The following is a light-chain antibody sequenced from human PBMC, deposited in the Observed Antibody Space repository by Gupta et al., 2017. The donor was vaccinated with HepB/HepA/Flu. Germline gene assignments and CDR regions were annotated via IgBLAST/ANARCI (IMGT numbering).Light chain of an antibody. CDR1: SSDVGAYKY. J-gene: IGLJ3*02. CDR3: RADAGSSNVV. Sequence: SALPQPPSASGSPGPSATISCTGTSSDVGAYKYVSWYPQHPDKAPKLIIYEVSRWTAGVPDRFSGSKSGNTASLTVSVLQEEDGADYYCRADAGSSNVVFGGGTKLTVL. CDR2: EVS. V-gene: IGLV2-8*01.